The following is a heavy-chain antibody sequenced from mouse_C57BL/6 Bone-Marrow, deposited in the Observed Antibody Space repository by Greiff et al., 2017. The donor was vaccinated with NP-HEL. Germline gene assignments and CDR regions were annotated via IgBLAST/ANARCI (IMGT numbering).Heavy chain of an antibody. Sequence: EVQLVESGGGLVQSGRSLRLSCATSGFTFSDFYMEWVRQAPGKGLEWIAASRNKANDYTTEYSASVKGRFIVSRDTSQSILYLQMNALRAEDTAIYYCARDDHYAWFAYWGQGTLVTVSA. J-gene: IGHJ3*01. D-gene: IGHD1-2*01. CDR2: SRNKANDYTT. CDR1: GFTFSDFY. V-gene: IGHV7-1*01. CDR3: ARDDHYAWFAY.